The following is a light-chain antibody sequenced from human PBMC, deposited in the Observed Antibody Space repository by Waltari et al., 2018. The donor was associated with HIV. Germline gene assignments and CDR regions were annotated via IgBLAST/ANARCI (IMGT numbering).Light chain of an antibody. J-gene: IGLJ2*01. Sequence: QSVLTQPPSASGTPGQRVTISCSGSSSNIGSNYVYWYQQLPGTAPKLLIQRNNQRPSGVSDRFSGSKSGTSASLAISGLRSEDEADYYCAAWDDSLSGYVVFGGGTKLTVL. V-gene: IGLV1-47*01. CDR3: AAWDDSLSGYVV. CDR2: RNN. CDR1: SSNIGSNY.